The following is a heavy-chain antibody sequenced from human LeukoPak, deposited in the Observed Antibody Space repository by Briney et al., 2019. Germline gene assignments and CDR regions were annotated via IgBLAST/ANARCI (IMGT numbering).Heavy chain of an antibody. V-gene: IGHV3-21*01. CDR1: GFTFSSYS. D-gene: IGHD3-9*01. CDR3: ARDSVAIPDYDILTGYYTTQGY. CDR2: ISSSSSYI. Sequence: GGSLRLSCAASGFTFSSYSMNWVRQAPGKGLEWVSSISSSSSYIYYADSVKGRFTISRDNAKNSLYLQMNSLRAEDTAVYYCARDSVAIPDYDILTGYYTTQGYWGQGTLVTVSS. J-gene: IGHJ4*02.